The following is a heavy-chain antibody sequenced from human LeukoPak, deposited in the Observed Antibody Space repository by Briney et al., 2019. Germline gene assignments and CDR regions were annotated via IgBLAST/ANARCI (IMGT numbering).Heavy chain of an antibody. V-gene: IGHV3-30*18. D-gene: IGHD6-13*01. J-gene: IGHJ6*02. CDR1: GFTFSSYG. CDR2: ISYDASNQ. Sequence: GGSLRLSCAASGFTFSSYGMNWVRQAPGKGLEWVAVISYDASNQYSADSVKGRFTISRDNSKNTLYLQMNSLRAEDTAVYYCAKARYSSSPGYDYYYGMDVWGQGTTVTVSS. CDR3: AKARYSSSPGYDYYYGMDV.